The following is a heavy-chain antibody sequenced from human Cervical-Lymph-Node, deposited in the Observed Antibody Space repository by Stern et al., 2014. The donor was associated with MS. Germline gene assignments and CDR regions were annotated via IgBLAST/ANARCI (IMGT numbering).Heavy chain of an antibody. J-gene: IGHJ6*02. D-gene: IGHD6-19*01. CDR1: GHTFTSFG. CDR2: ISAYNGKT. Sequence: QVQLGQSGAEVKKPGASVKVSCKASGHTFTSFGISWVRQAPGQGLEWMGWISAYNGKTNYAQKLQDRVTMTTDTSTSTVYMELRSLRSDDTAVYYCARDRGSGWSYTPGGGMDVWGQGTTVTVSS. V-gene: IGHV1-18*01. CDR3: ARDRGSGWSYTPGGGMDV.